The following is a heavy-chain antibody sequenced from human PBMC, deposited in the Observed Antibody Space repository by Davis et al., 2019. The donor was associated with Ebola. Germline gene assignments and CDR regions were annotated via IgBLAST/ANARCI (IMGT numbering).Heavy chain of an antibody. J-gene: IGHJ4*02. V-gene: IGHV4-34*01. CDR3: ARIVGATYFDY. CDR2: INHSGST. Sequence: SQTLSLTCAVSRVSLSGYYSSCIREPPGRGLEWIGEINHSGSTNYNPSPMSRVTIPVHTSKKQFSLKLSSVTAADPAVYYCARIVGATYFDYRGKGTRVTVSS. CDR1: RVSLSGYY. D-gene: IGHD1-26*01.